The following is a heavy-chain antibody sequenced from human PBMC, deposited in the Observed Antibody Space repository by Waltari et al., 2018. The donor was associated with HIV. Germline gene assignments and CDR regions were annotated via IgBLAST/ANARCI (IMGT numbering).Heavy chain of an antibody. CDR3: AKEGDYYDSSGYYYHYFDY. D-gene: IGHD3-22*01. CDR2: ISGSGGST. Sequence: EVQLLESGGGLVHPGGSLRLSCAPSEFTFSSYAMSWVRQAPRTRLEWVSAISGSGGSTYNADSVKRRFTISRDNSKNTLYLQMNSLRAEDTAVYYCAKEGDYYDSSGYYYHYFDYWGQGTLVTVSS. V-gene: IGHV3-23*01. CDR1: EFTFSSYA. J-gene: IGHJ4*02.